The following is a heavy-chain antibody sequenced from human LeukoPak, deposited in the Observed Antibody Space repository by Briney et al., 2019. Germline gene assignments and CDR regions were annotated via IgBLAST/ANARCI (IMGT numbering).Heavy chain of an antibody. V-gene: IGHV4-59*01. D-gene: IGHD6-6*01. CDR2: IYYSGST. CDR1: GGSISSYY. Sequence: SETLSLTCTVSGGSISSYYWSWLRQPPGKGLEWIGYIYYSGSTNYNPSLKSRVTISVDTSKNQFSLKLSSVTAADTAVYYCARDGNDASSSWIWFDPWGQGTLVTVSS. CDR3: ARDGNDASSSWIWFDP. J-gene: IGHJ5*02.